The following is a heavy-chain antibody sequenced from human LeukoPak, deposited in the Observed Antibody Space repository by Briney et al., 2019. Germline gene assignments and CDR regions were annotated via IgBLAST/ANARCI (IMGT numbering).Heavy chain of an antibody. J-gene: IGHJ6*02. D-gene: IGHD3-22*01. CDR3: ARPYDSSGYYYYYAMGV. CDR1: GFTFSDYS. V-gene: IGHV3-21*01. CDR2: ISSSSRYI. Sequence: GGSLRLSCAASGFTFSDYSMNWVRQAPGKGLEWVSSISSSSRYIHYADSVKGRFTISRDNAENSLSLQMNSLRAEDTAVYYCARPYDSSGYYYYYAMGVWGQGTTVTVSS.